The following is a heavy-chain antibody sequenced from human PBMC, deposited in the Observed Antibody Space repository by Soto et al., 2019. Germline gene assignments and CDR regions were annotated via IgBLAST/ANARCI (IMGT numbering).Heavy chain of an antibody. V-gene: IGHV3-30*18. CDR1: GFTFSSYG. CDR2: ISYDGSNK. CDR3: AKDRGRYNWNYPLVY. J-gene: IGHJ4*02. Sequence: QVQLVESGGGVVQPGRSLRLSCAASGFTFSSYGMHWVRQAPGKGLEWVAVISYDGSNKYYADSVKGRFTISRDNSKNTLYLQVNRLGAEDTAVYYCAKDRGRYNWNYPLVYWGQGTLVTVSS. D-gene: IGHD1-7*01.